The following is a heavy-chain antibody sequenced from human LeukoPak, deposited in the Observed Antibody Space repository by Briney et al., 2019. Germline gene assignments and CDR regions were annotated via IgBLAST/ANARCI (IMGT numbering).Heavy chain of an antibody. J-gene: IGHJ6*02. V-gene: IGHV3-30-3*01. Sequence: GGSLRLSCAASGFTFSSYAMHWVRQAPGKGLEWVAVISYDGSNKDYADSVKGRFTISRDNSKNTLYLQMNSLRAEDTAVYYCARNGMDVWGQGTTVTVSS. CDR3: ARNGMDV. CDR2: ISYDGSNK. CDR1: GFTFSSYA.